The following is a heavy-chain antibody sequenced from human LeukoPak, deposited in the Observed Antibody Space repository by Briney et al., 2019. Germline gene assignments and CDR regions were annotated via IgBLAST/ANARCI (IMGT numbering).Heavy chain of an antibody. CDR2: ISGNGAST. J-gene: IGHJ4*02. Sequence: QPGGSLRLSCAASGFTFSSYAMGWVCQAPGKGLECVSAISGNGASTYYADSVKGRFTISRGNSKNTLYLQVDSLRAEDTAVYYCARDDGYSYGFDYWGQGTLVTVSS. CDR3: ARDDGYSYGFDY. CDR1: GFTFSSYA. D-gene: IGHD5-18*01. V-gene: IGHV3-23*01.